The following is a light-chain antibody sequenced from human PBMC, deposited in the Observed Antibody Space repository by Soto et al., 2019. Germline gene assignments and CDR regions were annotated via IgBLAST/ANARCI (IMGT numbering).Light chain of an antibody. CDR1: QSLSYSDGNIY. CDR3: MQGTHRTIT. CDR2: KVV. Sequence: VVMTQSPLSLPVTLGQTASISCWSSQSLSYSDGNIYLNWFHQRPGQSPRRLISKVVNRDSGVSAGFSGRGSGTDFTLKISRVEAGYVGIYYCMQGTHRTITFGGGAKVEIK. V-gene: IGKV2-30*01. J-gene: IGKJ4*01.